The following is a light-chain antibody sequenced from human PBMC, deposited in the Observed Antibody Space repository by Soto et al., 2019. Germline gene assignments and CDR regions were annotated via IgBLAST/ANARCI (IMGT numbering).Light chain of an antibody. J-gene: IGKJ1*01. CDR2: GAS. V-gene: IGKV3-20*01. CDR1: QSVSSNY. Sequence: EIVLTQSPGTLSLSPGERATLSCRASQSVSSNYLAWYQQEPGQAPRLLIYGASSRATGIPDRFSGSGSGTDFTLTISRLEPEDFAVYYCQQYNNWPRTFGQGTKVDIK. CDR3: QQYNNWPRT.